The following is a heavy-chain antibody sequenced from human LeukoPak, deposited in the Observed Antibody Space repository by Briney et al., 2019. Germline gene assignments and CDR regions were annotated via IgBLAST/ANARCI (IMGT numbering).Heavy chain of an antibody. V-gene: IGHV4-4*07. CDR2: MDTSGST. D-gene: IGHD3-22*01. CDR1: GGSISTYY. CDR3: ASQTFYYDSCGSNAFDI. J-gene: IGHJ3*02. Sequence: SETLSLTCTVSGGSISTYYWSWIRQPAGKGLEWIGRMDTSGSTNYNPSLRSRVTMSVDTSKNQFSLKPTSVTAADTAVYYCASQTFYYDSCGSNAFDIWGQGTTVTVSS.